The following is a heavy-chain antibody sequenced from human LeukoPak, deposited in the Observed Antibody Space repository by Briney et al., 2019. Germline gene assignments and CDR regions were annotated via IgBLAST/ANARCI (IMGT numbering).Heavy chain of an antibody. CDR2: IYTSGTT. CDR3: ARIPAT. CDR1: GGSFSPYY. V-gene: IGHV4-4*09. D-gene: IGHD6-25*01. J-gene: IGHJ4*02. Sequence: SETLSLTCTVSGGSFSPYYWSWIRQTPGKGLEWIGYIYTSGTTNYNPSLKSRVTISVDTSKNQFSLNLNSVTAADTAVYYCARIPATWGQGTPVTVSS.